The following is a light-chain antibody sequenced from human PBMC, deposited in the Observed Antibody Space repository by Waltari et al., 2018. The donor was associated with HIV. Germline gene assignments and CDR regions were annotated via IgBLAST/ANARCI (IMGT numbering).Light chain of an antibody. CDR2: DNN. J-gene: IGLJ2*01. CDR3: ATWDDALSAGV. Sequence: QSVLTQPPSVSAAPGQKVTISCSGGSSNIGKNYVSWYQKLPGTAPKLLIYDNNERPSGIPDRVAGSKSGTSATLGITGLQTGDEADYYCATWDDALSAGVFGGGTRLTVL. V-gene: IGLV1-51*01. CDR1: SSNIGKNY.